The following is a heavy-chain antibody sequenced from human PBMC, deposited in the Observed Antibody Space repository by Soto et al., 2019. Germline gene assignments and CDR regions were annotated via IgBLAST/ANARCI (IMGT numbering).Heavy chain of an antibody. CDR2: IIPIFGTA. CDR3: ARAKTYDFWSGYYFDY. V-gene: IGHV1-69*01. CDR1: GGTCSSYA. D-gene: IGHD3-3*01. Sequence: QVQLVQSGAEVKKPGSSVKVSCKASGGTCSSYAISWVRQAPGQGLEWMGGIIPIFGTANYVQKFQGRVTITADESTSTAYMELSSLRSEDTAVYYCARAKTYDFWSGYYFDYWGQGTLVTVSS. J-gene: IGHJ4*02.